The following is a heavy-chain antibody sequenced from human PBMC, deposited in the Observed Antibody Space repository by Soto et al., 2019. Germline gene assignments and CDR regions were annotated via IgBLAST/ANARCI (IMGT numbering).Heavy chain of an antibody. Sequence: SETLSLTCSVSGASISSDYWSWIRQPPGKGLEWIGYIYYSGSTNYNPSLKSRVTISINTSKNQFSLNLSSVTAADTAVYYCASGGDYGRFDYWGQGTLVTVPQ. CDR3: ASGGDYGRFDY. CDR2: IYYSGST. D-gene: IGHD3-10*01. V-gene: IGHV4-59*01. CDR1: GASISSDY. J-gene: IGHJ4*02.